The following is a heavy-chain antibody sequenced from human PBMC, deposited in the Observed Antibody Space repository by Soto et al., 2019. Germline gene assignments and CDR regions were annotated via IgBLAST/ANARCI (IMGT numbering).Heavy chain of an antibody. V-gene: IGHV4-30-4*01. CDR2: IYYSGST. CDR3: ARIDYGDYGGFDY. Sequence: SETLSLTCTVSGGSISSGDYYWSWIRQPPGKGLEWIGYIYYSGSTYYNPPLKSRVTISVDTSKNQFSLKLSSVTAADAAVYYCARIDYGDYGGFDYWGQGTLVTVSS. D-gene: IGHD4-17*01. J-gene: IGHJ4*02. CDR1: GGSISSGDYY.